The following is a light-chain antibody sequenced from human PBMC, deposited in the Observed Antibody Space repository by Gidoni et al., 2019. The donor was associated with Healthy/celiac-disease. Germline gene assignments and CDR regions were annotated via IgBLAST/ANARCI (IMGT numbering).Light chain of an antibody. V-gene: IGLV3-1*01. Sequence: SYELPQPPSVSLSPGQTPSITCSGDKLGDKYACWYQQKPGQSTVLVIDQDSKRPSGIPERFTGSNSGNTATLTISGTQAMDEADYYCQAWDSSTGVFGTGTKVTVL. CDR1: KLGDKY. J-gene: IGLJ1*01. CDR2: QDS. CDR3: QAWDSSTGV.